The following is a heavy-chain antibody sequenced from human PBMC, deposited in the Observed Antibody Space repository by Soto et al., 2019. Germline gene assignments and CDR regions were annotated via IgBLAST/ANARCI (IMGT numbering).Heavy chain of an antibody. D-gene: IGHD6-19*01. Sequence: QVQLQQWGAGLLKPSETLSLTCAVYGGSFSGYYWSWIRQPPGKGLEWIGEINHSGSTNYNPSLKSRVTISVDTSKNQFSLKLSSVTAADTAVYYCARTSRVAVAGKAEYFQHWGQGTLVTVSS. J-gene: IGHJ1*01. V-gene: IGHV4-34*01. CDR3: ARTSRVAVAGKAEYFQH. CDR1: GGSFSGYY. CDR2: INHSGST.